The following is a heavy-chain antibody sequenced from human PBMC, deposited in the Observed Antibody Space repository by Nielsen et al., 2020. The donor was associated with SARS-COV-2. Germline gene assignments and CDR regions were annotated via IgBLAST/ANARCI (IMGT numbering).Heavy chain of an antibody. J-gene: IGHJ6*02. CDR3: ARDSRCYYYGMDV. V-gene: IGHV3-48*01. CDR1: GFTFSSYS. CDR2: ISSSSSTI. Sequence: GESLKISCAASGFTFSSYSMNWVRQAPGKGLEWVSYISSSSSTIYYADSVKGRFTISRDNAKNSLYLQMNSLRAEDTAVYYCARDSRCYYYGMDVWGQGTTVTVSS.